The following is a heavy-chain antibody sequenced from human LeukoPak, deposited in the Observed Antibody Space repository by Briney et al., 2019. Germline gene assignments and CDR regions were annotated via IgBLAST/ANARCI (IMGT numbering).Heavy chain of an antibody. CDR3: ARDAPQVPAAGVLAS. Sequence: GGSLRLSCAASGFTVSDYYLRWVRQASGKGLEWVSVMYSGGYTYYADSVKGRFTFSRDISKNTLYLQMNGLRTEDTAMYYCARDAPQVPAAGVLASWGQGTLVTVSS. CDR2: MYSGGYT. V-gene: IGHV3-53*01. CDR1: GFTVSDYY. J-gene: IGHJ5*02. D-gene: IGHD6-13*01.